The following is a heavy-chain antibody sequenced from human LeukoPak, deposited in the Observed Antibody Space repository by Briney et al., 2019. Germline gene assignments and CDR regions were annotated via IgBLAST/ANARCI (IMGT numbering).Heavy chain of an antibody. CDR2: INSISGEI. Sequence: GGSLRLSCVASGFTFSYYSMNWVRQAPGKGLEWVSYINSISGEIWYADSVKGRLTISRDDAKNSLYLRMNSLRDEDTAVYYCARDHGYAFDYWGQGTLVTVSS. CDR1: GFTFSYYS. CDR3: ARDHGYAFDY. J-gene: IGHJ4*02. D-gene: IGHD5-12*01. V-gene: IGHV3-48*02.